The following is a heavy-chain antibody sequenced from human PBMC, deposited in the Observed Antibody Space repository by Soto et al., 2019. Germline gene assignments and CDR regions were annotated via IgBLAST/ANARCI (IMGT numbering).Heavy chain of an antibody. V-gene: IGHV3-23*01. D-gene: IGHD3-3*01. CDR3: ATYYDFWSGYWTTDY. CDR1: GFTFSSYA. Sequence: GGSLRLSCAASGFTFSSYAMSWVRQAPGKGLEWVSAISGSGGSTYYADSVKGRFTISRDNSKNTLYLQMNSLRAEDTAVYYCATYYDFWSGYWTTDYWGQGTLVTVSS. J-gene: IGHJ4*02. CDR2: ISGSGGST.